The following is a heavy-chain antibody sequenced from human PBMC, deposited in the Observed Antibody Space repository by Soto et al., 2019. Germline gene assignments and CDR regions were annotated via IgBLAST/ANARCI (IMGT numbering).Heavy chain of an antibody. V-gene: IGHV2-5*02. Sequence: QITLNESGPTVVSPTETLTLTCRFSGFSLTTSGVGVGWIRQSPGKAPEWLALIYWDDDKRYSASLKSRLTITKDTSKNQVVLTVSDLDPTDTATYYCAHRVLRSVFGLVTTTAIYFDFWGQGTPGAVSS. CDR1: GFSLTTSGVG. D-gene: IGHD3-3*01. CDR2: IYWDDDK. J-gene: IGHJ4*02. CDR3: AHRVLRSVFGLVTTTAIYFDF.